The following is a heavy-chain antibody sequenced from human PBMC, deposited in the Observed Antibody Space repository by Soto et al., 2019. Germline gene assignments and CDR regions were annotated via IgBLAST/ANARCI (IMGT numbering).Heavy chain of an antibody. Sequence: QVTLKESGPVLVKPTETLTLTCTVSGFSLSNARMGVSWIRQPPGKALELLAHIFSNDEKSYSTSLKSRLTISKDTSKSQVVLTMTNIDPVDTATYYCARVILTGYPYYFDYWGQGTLVTVSS. CDR1: GFSLSNARMG. D-gene: IGHD3-9*01. V-gene: IGHV2-26*01. CDR2: IFSNDEK. CDR3: ARVILTGYPYYFDY. J-gene: IGHJ4*02.